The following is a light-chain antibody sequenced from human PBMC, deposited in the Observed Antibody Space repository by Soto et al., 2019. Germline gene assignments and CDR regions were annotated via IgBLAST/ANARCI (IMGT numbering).Light chain of an antibody. CDR1: SGHSNDA. V-gene: IGLV4-69*01. CDR2: LNGDASP. Sequence: QLVLTQSPSASASLGASVKLTCTLTSGHSNDAIAWHQQQPEKGPRHLMKLNGDASPTTGVEIPNRFSGSSSAAERYLTDSRLQSEDEADYCCQTWGTGIVIFGGGTKLTVL. J-gene: IGLJ2*01. CDR3: QTWGTGIVI.